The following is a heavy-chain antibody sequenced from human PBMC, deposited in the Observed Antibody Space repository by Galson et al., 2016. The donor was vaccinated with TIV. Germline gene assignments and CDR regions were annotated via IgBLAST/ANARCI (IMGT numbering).Heavy chain of an antibody. CDR1: GFTFSNYW. CDR2: INVNGGGT. J-gene: IGHJ4*02. Sequence: SLRLSCAASGFTFSNYWMHWVRQAPGKGPMWVSRINVNGGGTTYADAVKGRFTISRDNAKSTLYLQMNSLRVEDMAVYYCARDCNYNQVDYWGQGTLVTVSS. V-gene: IGHV3-74*01. CDR3: ARDCNYNQVDY. D-gene: IGHD4-11*01.